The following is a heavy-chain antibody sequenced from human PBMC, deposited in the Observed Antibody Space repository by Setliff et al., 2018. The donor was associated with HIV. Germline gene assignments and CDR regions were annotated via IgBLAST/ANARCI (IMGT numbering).Heavy chain of an antibody. J-gene: IGHJ3*02. Sequence: SETLSLTCTVSGGSISSFSYYWGWIRQPPGKGPEWIGSIFHTGNTYYNPSLKSRITISADTPKNQFSLKLSSVTAADTAVYYCAREGTYSGTYWVRRVASFDIWGQGPMVTVSS. CDR1: GGSISSFSYY. V-gene: IGHV4-39*07. CDR3: AREGTYSGTYWVRRVASFDI. D-gene: IGHD1-26*01. CDR2: IFHTGNT.